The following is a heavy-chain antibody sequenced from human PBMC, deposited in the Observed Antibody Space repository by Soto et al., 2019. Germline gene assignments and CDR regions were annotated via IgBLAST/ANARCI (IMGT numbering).Heavy chain of an antibody. CDR3: ARGYYDSSGYTGFDY. CDR2: ISSSSSYT. J-gene: IGHJ4*02. Sequence: GGSLRLSCAASGFTFSDYYMSWIRQAPGKGLEWVSYISSSSSYTNYADSVKGRFTISRDNAKNSLYLQMNSLRAEDTAVYYCARGYYDSSGYTGFDYWGQGTLVTVSS. V-gene: IGHV3-11*06. CDR1: GFTFSDYY. D-gene: IGHD3-22*01.